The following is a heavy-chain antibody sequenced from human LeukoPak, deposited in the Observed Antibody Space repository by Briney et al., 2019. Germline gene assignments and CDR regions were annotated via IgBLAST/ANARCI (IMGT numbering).Heavy chain of an antibody. CDR3: AKGATVAYYYYYIDV. D-gene: IGHD4-23*01. V-gene: IGHV3-23*01. CDR2: ISGSGGRT. CDR1: GFTFSNYA. Sequence: GGSLRLSCAVSGFTFSNYAMSWVRQAPGKGLEWVSAISGSGGRTYYADPVKGRFTISRDNSKYTLYLQMNSLRAEDTAVYYCAKGATVAYYYYYIDVWGKGTTVTVSS. J-gene: IGHJ6*03.